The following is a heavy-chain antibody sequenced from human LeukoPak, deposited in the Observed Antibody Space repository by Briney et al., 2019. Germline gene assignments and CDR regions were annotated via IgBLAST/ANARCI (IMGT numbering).Heavy chain of an antibody. CDR3: ARDDGSYSRSPGFDN. J-gene: IGHJ4*02. V-gene: IGHV3-21*01. CDR2: ISSSSSYI. D-gene: IGHD1-26*01. CDR1: GFTFSSYS. Sequence: GGSLRLSCATSGFTFSSYSMNWVRQAPGKGLEWVSSISSSSSYIYYADSVKGRFTISRDNAKNSLYLQMNSLRAEDTAVYYCARDDGSYSRSPGFDNCGQGSLVTVSS.